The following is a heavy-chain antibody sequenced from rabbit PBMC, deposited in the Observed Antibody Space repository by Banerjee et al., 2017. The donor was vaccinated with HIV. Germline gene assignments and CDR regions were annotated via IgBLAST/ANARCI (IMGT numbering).Heavy chain of an antibody. D-gene: IGHD4-2*01. V-gene: IGHV1S45*01. CDR3: ARDVAGREDFNL. J-gene: IGHJ4*01. CDR2: KYVGSSGST. CDR1: GFDFSSYYM. Sequence: QEQLKETGGGLVQPGGSLTLSCKASGFDFSSYYMSWVRQAPGKGLEWIACKYVGSSGSTYYASWVNGRFTIARTSSTTVTLQMTSLTAADTATYFCARDVAGREDFNLWGPGTLVTVS.